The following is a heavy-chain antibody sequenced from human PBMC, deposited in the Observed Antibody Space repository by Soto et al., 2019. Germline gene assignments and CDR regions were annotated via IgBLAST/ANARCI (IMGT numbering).Heavy chain of an antibody. V-gene: IGHV1-8*01. Sequence: QVRLVQSGAEVKKPGASVKVSCKASGYTFTSYDINWVRQATGQGLEWMGWMNPNSGNTGYAQKGQGRITMTTNTSISTAYMKLSNLRSEDTAVYYCARTLYGDNVDYWGQGTLVTVSS. J-gene: IGHJ4*02. CDR3: ARTLYGDNVDY. CDR2: MNPNSGNT. CDR1: GYTFTSYD. D-gene: IGHD4-17*01.